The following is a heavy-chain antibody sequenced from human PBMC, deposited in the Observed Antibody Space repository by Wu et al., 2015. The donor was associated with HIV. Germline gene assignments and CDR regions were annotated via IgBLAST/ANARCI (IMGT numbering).Heavy chain of an antibody. V-gene: IGHV1-69*12. Sequence: QVQLVQSGAEVKKPGSSVKVSCKASGDTFSSYAISWVRQAPEQGLEWMGGIIPIFGTSNYAQRFQGRVTITADESTYTAYMELSSLRSDDTAVYYCARGGFWSKGQIYYYYYMDVWGKGP. CDR1: GDTFSSYA. CDR3: ARGGFWSKGQIYYYYYMDV. D-gene: IGHD3-3*01. CDR2: IIPIFGTS. J-gene: IGHJ6*03.